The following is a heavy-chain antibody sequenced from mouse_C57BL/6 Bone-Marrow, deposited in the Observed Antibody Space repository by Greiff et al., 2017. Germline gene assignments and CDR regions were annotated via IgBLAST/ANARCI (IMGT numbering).Heavy chain of an antibody. CDR1: GYTFTSYW. CDR3: ARDYTYAMDY. CDR2: INPSDSYT. V-gene: IGHV1-69*01. Sequence: QVQLQQPGAELVMPGASVKLSCKASGYTFTSYWMRWVKQRPGQGLEWIGEINPSDSYTNYNQKFKGKSTLTVDTSSSTAYMQLHSLTSEDSAVYYCARDYTYAMDYWGQGTSVTVSS. D-gene: IGHD2-4*01. J-gene: IGHJ4*01.